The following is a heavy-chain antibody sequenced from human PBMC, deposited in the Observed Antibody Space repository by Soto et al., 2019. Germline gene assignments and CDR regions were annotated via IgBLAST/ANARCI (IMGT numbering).Heavy chain of an antibody. V-gene: IGHV3-23*01. Sequence: GGSLRLSCAASGFTFSSYAMSWVRQAPGKGLEWVSAISGSGGSTCYADSVKGRFTISRDNSKNTLYLQMNSLRAEDTAVYYCAKDYYGSGSYFNGPIDYWGQGTLVTVSS. CDR3: AKDYYGSGSYFNGPIDY. CDR2: ISGSGGST. D-gene: IGHD3-10*01. J-gene: IGHJ4*02. CDR1: GFTFSSYA.